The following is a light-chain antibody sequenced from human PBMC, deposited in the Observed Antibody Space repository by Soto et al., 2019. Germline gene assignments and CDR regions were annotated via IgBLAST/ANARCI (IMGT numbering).Light chain of an antibody. CDR3: QQYGSSPRT. V-gene: IGKV3-20*01. CDR1: QRVSSSF. Sequence: DIVVTQSPCTLSLFPGLGSTLACRARQRVSSSFLAWYQQKPGQAPRLLIYGXXSRATGIPDRFSGSGSGTDFTLTISRLKPEDFAVYYCQQYGSSPRTFGQGTKVDIK. CDR2: GXX. J-gene: IGKJ1*01.